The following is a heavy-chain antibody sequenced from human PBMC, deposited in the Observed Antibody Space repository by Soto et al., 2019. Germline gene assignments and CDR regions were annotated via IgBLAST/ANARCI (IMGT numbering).Heavy chain of an antibody. D-gene: IGHD5-12*01. CDR1: GYSFTSYW. J-gene: IGHJ3*02. V-gene: IGHV5-51*03. CDR3: ARSRRDGYNYGAFDI. CDR2: IYPGDSDT. Sequence: GESLKISCKGSGYSFTSYWIGWVRQMPGKGLEWMGIIYPGDSDTRYSPSFQGQVTISADKSISTAYLQWSSLKASDTAMYYCARSRRDGYNYGAFDIWGQGTMVTVSS.